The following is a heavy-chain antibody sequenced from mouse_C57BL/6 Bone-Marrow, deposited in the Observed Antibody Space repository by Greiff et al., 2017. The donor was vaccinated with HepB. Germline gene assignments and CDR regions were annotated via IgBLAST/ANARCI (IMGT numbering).Heavy chain of an antibody. CDR2: IYPRSGNT. V-gene: IGHV1-81*01. D-gene: IGHD1-1*01. CDR1: GYTFTSYG. CDR3: ARRYYGSSYFDV. J-gene: IGHJ1*03. Sequence: VQVVESGAELARPGASVKLSCKASGYTFTSYGISWVKQRTGQGLEWIGEIYPRSGNTYYNEKFKGKATLTADKSSSTAYMELRSLTSEDSAVYFCARRYYGSSYFDVWGTGTTVTVSS.